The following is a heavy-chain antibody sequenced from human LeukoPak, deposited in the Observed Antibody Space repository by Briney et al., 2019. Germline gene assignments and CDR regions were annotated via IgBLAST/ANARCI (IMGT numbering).Heavy chain of an antibody. CDR2: VSPKTGRT. Sequence: GASVLVSCKASGYTFRIHDFNWVRQAPGQGRGWMGWVSPKTGRTGYAPKFQGRVYITTNASLSTAYMELSSLRSDDTAVYFCARESERNDGWFDPWGQGTLVTVSS. CDR1: GYTFRIHD. V-gene: IGHV1-8*01. D-gene: IGHD1-1*01. CDR3: ARESERNDGWFDP. J-gene: IGHJ5*02.